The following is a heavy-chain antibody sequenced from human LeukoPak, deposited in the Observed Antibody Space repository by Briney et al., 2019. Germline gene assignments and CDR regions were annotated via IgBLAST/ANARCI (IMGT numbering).Heavy chain of an antibody. D-gene: IGHD3-10*01. Sequence: GGSLRLSCAASEFTFSSYDMHWVRQATGKGLEWVSTIDTAGNAWYPDSVKGRFTISRDNAKNSLYLQMNSLRAEDTAVYYCARMYYYGSGSQFDYWGQGTLVTVSS. CDR1: EFTFSSYD. CDR2: IDTAGNA. V-gene: IGHV3-13*01. J-gene: IGHJ4*02. CDR3: ARMYYYGSGSQFDY.